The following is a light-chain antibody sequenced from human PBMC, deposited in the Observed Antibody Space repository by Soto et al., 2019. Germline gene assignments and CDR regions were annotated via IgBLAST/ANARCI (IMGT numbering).Light chain of an antibody. CDR1: HDISNY. CDR3: QKYDSAPFT. CDR2: AAS. V-gene: IGKV1-27*01. Sequence: IQMTQTPSCLSACVGHRVTISSRASHDISNYLAWYQQRPGTVPKLLIYAASRLQSGVPSRFSGGGSGTDFTLTISSLLPEDVATYYCQKYDSAPFTFGQGTRLEIK. J-gene: IGKJ5*01.